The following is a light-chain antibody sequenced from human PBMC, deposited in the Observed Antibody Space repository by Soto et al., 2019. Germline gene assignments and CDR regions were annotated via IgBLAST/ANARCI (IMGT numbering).Light chain of an antibody. CDR2: AAS. CDR1: QGISNF. CDR3: QHHYNTPPYT. J-gene: IGKJ2*01. V-gene: IGKV1-39*01. Sequence: DIQMTQSPSSLSASVGDRVTITCRASQGISNFLNWYQQKPGKAPKLLIYAASNLQSGVPSRFSGSGSGTDFTITISSLQPEDFATYYAQHHYNTPPYTFGQGTTLEIK.